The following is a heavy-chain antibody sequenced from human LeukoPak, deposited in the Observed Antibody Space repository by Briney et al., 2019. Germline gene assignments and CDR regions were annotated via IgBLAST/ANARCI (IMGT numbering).Heavy chain of an antibody. V-gene: IGHV1-69*13. Sequence: SVKVSCKASGGTFSSYAISWVRQAPGQGLEWMGGIIPIFGTANYAQKFQGRVTITADESTSTAYMELSSLRSEDTAVYYCAGGQYYYDSSGYYQGDYWGQGTLVTVSS. J-gene: IGHJ4*02. CDR3: AGGQYYYDSSGYYQGDY. CDR1: GGTFSSYA. CDR2: IIPIFGTA. D-gene: IGHD3-22*01.